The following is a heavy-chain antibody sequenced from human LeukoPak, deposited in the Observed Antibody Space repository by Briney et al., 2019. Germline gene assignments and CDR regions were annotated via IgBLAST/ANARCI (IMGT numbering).Heavy chain of an antibody. Sequence: GGSLRLSCEASGFTFSDYWMSWVRQAPGKGLEWVANISHDGRETYYVDSVKGRFTISRDNAKNSLFLQMNSLRVEDTAVYYCARAGGPGTVDYWGQGTLLTVSS. J-gene: IGHJ4*02. V-gene: IGHV3-7*03. CDR3: ARAGGPGTVDY. CDR2: ISHDGRET. CDR1: GFTFSDYW. D-gene: IGHD1-26*01.